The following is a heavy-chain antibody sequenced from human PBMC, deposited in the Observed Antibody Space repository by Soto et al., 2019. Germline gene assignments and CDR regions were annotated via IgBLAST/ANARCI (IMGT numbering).Heavy chain of an antibody. CDR1: GFTFSDYT. V-gene: IGHV3-48*02. D-gene: IGHD4-17*01. CDR3: ARGGALRRTPVDH. CDR2: IYSSGSPI. Sequence: GGSLRLSCAVSGFTFSDYTMSWVRQAPGKGLVWLSYIYSSGSPIYYADSVKGRFTISRDNDKSILYLQMSSLRDEDTAVYYCARGGALRRTPVDHWAQGTLVTVSS. J-gene: IGHJ4*02.